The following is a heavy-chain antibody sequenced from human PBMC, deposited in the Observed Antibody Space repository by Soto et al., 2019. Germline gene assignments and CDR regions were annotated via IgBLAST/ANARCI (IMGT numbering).Heavy chain of an antibody. J-gene: IGHJ4*01. Sequence: QVQLQESGPGLVKPSETLSLTCTVSGGSISSYYWSWIRQPPGKGLEWIGYIYYSGSTNYNPSLKSRVTISVDTSKNQCSLKLSSSTAADTAVYYCARGAVVAAMWGHGNLVTVSS. CDR3: ARGAVVAAM. CDR1: GGSISSYY. V-gene: IGHV4-59*01. CDR2: IYYSGST. D-gene: IGHD2-15*01.